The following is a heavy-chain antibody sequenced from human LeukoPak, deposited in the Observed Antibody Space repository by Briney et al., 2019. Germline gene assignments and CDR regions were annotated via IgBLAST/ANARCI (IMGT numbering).Heavy chain of an antibody. CDR2: ISYDGSNK. V-gene: IGHV3-30-3*01. D-gene: IGHD3-3*01. CDR1: GFTFSSYG. CDR3: ARESGWSFDY. J-gene: IGHJ4*02. Sequence: GGSLRLSCAASGFTFSSYGMHWVRQAPGKGLEWVAVISYDGSNKYYADSVKGRFTISRDNSKNTLYLQMNSLRVEDTAVYYCARESGWSFDYWGQGTLVTVSS.